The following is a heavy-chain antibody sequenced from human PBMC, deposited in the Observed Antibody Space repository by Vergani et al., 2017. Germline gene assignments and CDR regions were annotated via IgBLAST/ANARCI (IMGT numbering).Heavy chain of an antibody. CDR3: ARAEKARRDGYYYPTDMDV. V-gene: IGHV3-53*01. J-gene: IGHJ6*03. Sequence: EVQLVESGGGLIQPGGSLRLSCAASGFTVSSNYMSWVRQAPGKGLEWVSVIYSGGSTYYADSVKCRFAISRDNSKNTLYLQMNSLRAEDTAVYYCARAEKARRDGYYYPTDMDVWGKGTTVTVSS. CDR1: GFTVSSNY. D-gene: IGHD5-24*01. CDR2: IYSGGST.